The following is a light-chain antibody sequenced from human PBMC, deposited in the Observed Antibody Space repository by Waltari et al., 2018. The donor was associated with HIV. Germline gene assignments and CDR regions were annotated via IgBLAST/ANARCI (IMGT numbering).Light chain of an antibody. CDR3: QVWDSNSDHWV. J-gene: IGLJ3*02. CDR2: DDS. CDR1: NIETKS. Sequence: SYVLTQPPSVSVAPGQTARINCGGNNIETKSVHWYQQRPGQAPVLVVYDDSDRPSGIPERFSVSNSGDTATLTISRVGAGDEADYYCQVWDSNSDHWVFGGGTKVTVL. V-gene: IGLV3-21*02.